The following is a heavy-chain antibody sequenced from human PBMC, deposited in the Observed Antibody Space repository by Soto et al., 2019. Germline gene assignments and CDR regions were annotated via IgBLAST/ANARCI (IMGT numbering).Heavy chain of an antibody. D-gene: IGHD3-9*01. V-gene: IGHV4-59*12. CDR3: ARDKLRYFEWFNYYVMDG. Sequence: SETLSLTCVVSGGTLSSDYRSWIRQPPGKGLEWIGYIYYSGRTNYNPSLKSRVTVSVDASKNQFSLKLSSVTAADTAVYYCARDKLRYFEWFNYYVMDGWGQGTTVTVSS. J-gene: IGHJ6*02. CDR1: GGTLSSDY. CDR2: IYYSGRT.